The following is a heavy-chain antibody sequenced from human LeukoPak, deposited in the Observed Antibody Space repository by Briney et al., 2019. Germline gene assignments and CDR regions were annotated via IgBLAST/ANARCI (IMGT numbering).Heavy chain of an antibody. Sequence: GGSLRLSWAASGFTLSTYWMSWVRQAPGKGLELVATINQDGSEKYYVDSVKGRFTISRDNAKHSLYLQIDSLRAEDTAMFYCARDKQVGATLLDCWGQGTLVTVSS. V-gene: IGHV3-7*01. CDR1: GFTLSTYW. D-gene: IGHD1-26*01. CDR3: ARDKQVGATLLDC. J-gene: IGHJ4*02. CDR2: INQDGSEK.